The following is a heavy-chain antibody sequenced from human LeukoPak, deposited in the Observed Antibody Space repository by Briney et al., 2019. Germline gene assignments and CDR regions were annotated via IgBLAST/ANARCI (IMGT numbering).Heavy chain of an antibody. CDR1: GGSIGTYY. J-gene: IGHJ4*02. CDR3: ATQQAAVDY. V-gene: IGHV4-59*01. D-gene: IGHD6-13*01. CDR2: IYYNGYT. Sequence: SETLSLTCTVSGGSIGTYYWSWIRQPPGKGLEWIGYIYYNGYTDYNPSLKSRVTISLHTSKNQFSLKLSSVNAADTAVYYCATQQAAVDYWGQGTLVTVSS.